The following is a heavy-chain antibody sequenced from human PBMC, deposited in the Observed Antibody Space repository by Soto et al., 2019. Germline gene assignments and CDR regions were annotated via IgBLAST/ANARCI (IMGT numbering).Heavy chain of an antibody. CDR1: GFTFSSYW. V-gene: IGHV3-74*01. D-gene: IGHD2-15*01. J-gene: IGHJ6*02. CDR3: ARLRAARTRPYFYFGMVV. CDR2: INSDGSST. Sequence: SLRLSCAASGFTFSSYWMHWVRQAPGKGLVWVSRINSDGSSTSYADSVKGRFTISRDNAKNTLYLQMNSLRAEDTAVYYCARLRAARTRPYFYFGMVVGGQGTRVTASS.